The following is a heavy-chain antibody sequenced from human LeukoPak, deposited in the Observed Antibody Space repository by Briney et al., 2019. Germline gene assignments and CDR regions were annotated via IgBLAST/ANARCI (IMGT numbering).Heavy chain of an antibody. D-gene: IGHD1-26*01. Sequence: ASVKVSCKASGYTFTSYDINWVRQATGQGLEWMGWMNPNSGNTGYAQKFQGRVTMTRNTSISTAYMELGSLRSEDTAVYYCARCEGYSGSPLCDYWGQGTLVTVSS. CDR3: ARCEGYSGSPLCDY. V-gene: IGHV1-8*01. CDR1: GYTFTSYD. CDR2: MNPNSGNT. J-gene: IGHJ4*02.